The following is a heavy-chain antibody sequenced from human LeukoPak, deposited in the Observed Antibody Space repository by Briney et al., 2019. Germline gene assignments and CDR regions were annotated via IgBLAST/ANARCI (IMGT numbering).Heavy chain of an antibody. V-gene: IGHV3-30*01. CDR1: GFTFSNYA. Sequence: GKSLRLPCAASGFTFSNYAMHWVRQAPGKGLEWVSLISSGGTYEYYADSVKGRFTISRDNSKNMLYLQLNSLRAEDTAVYYCARDSTYYYDSGSSGPHYFDNWGQGTLVTVSS. J-gene: IGHJ4*02. CDR2: ISSGGTYE. CDR3: ARDSTYYYDSGSSGPHYFDN. D-gene: IGHD3-10*01.